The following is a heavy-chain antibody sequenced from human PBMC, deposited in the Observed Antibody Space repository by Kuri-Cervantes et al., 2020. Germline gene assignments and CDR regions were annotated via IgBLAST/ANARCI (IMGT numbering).Heavy chain of an antibody. D-gene: IGHD6-6*01. V-gene: IGHV1-46*01. CDR1: GYTFTGYY. CDR2: INPSGGST. CDR3: AREIVEYSSSPGVYYYGMGV. J-gene: IGHJ6*02. Sequence: ASVKVSCKASGYTFTGYYMHWVRQAPGQGLEWMGWINPSGGSTSYAQKFQGRVTMTRDTSTSTVYMELSSLRSEDTAVYYCAREIVEYSSSPGVYYYGMGVWGQGTTVTVSS.